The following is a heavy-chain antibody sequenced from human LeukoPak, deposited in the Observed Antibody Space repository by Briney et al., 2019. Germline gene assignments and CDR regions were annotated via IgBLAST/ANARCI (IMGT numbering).Heavy chain of an antibody. Sequence: ASVEVSCKASGYTFTSYDINWVRQATGQGLEWMGWMNPNSGNTGYAQKFQGRVTMTRNTSISTAYMELSSLRSEDTAVYYCARVIVVVPAANNWFDPWGQGTLVTVSS. CDR1: GYTFTSYD. CDR2: MNPNSGNT. J-gene: IGHJ5*02. CDR3: ARVIVVVPAANNWFDP. D-gene: IGHD2-2*01. V-gene: IGHV1-8*01.